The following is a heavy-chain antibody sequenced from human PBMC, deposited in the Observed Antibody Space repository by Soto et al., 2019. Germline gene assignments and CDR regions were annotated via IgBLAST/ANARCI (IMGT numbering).Heavy chain of an antibody. CDR1: GFTFSSYA. V-gene: IGHV3-23*01. CDR2: ISGSGGST. J-gene: IGHJ4*02. D-gene: IGHD3-10*01. Sequence: EVQLLESGGGLVQPGGSLRLSCAASGFTFSSYAMSWVRQAPGKGLEWVSAISGSGGSTYYADSVKGRFTISRDNSKNTLYLQMNSLRAEDTAVYYCVKSYFYGSGSYYFWGQGTLVTVSS. CDR3: VKSYFYGSGSYYF.